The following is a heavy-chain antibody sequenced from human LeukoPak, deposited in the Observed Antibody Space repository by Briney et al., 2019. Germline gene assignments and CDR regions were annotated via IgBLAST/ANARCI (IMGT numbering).Heavy chain of an antibody. CDR2: ISSSSSYI. D-gene: IGHD3-22*01. J-gene: IGHJ4*02. Sequence: GGSLRLSCAASGLTFSSYSMNWVRQAPGKGLEWVSSISSSSSYIYYADSVKGRFTISRDNAKNSLYLQMNSLRAEDTAVYYCATSLVVTTVDYWGQGTLVTVSS. V-gene: IGHV3-21*01. CDR3: ATSLVVTTVDY. CDR1: GLTFSSYS.